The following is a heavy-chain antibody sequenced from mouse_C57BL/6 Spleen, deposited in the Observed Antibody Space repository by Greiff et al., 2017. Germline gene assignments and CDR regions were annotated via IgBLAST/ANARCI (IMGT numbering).Heavy chain of an antibody. CDR2: ISYDGSN. CDR1: GYSITSGYY. J-gene: IGHJ2*01. D-gene: IGHD5-5*01. Sequence: EVQLQQSGPGLVKPSQSLSLTCSVTGYSITSGYYWNWIRQSPGNKLEWMGYISYDGSNNYNPSLKNRISITRDTSKNQFFLKLNSVTTEDTATYYCASYPYFDYWGQGTTLTVSS. CDR3: ASYPYFDY. V-gene: IGHV3-6*01.